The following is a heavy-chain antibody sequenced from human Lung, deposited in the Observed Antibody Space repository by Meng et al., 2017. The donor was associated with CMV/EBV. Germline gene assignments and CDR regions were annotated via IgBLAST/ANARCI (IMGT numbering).Heavy chain of an antibody. CDR3: ARDLEY. Sequence: QLQLPGSGPGLVRPLETLSLPCSCSGGSISSSTYYWAWIRQPPGKGLEWIGSLYDSGSTYYHPSLKSRVTISVDTSKTYFSLKLRSVTAADTAVYYCARDLEYWGQGTLVTVSS. J-gene: IGHJ4*02. V-gene: IGHV4-39*07. CDR2: LYDSGST. CDR1: GGSISSSTYY. D-gene: IGHD1-1*01.